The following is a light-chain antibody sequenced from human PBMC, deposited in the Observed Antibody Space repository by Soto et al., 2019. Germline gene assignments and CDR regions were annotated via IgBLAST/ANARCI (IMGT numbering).Light chain of an antibody. Sequence: EIVMTQSPATLSVSPGERATLSCRASQSVSSNLAWYQQKPGQAPRRLIYGASTRATGIPARFSGSGSGTEFTLTISSLQSEDFAVYYCQQYNTWPQTFGQGTKLEIK. J-gene: IGKJ2*01. V-gene: IGKV3-15*01. CDR3: QQYNTWPQT. CDR1: QSVSSN. CDR2: GAS.